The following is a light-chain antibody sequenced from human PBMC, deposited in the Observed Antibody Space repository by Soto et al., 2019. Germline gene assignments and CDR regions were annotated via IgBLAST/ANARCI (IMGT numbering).Light chain of an antibody. CDR1: SSDIGAYNY. CDR3: TSWTTSTTMI. CDR2: DVN. J-gene: IGLJ2*01. Sequence: QSALTQPASVSGSPGQSITISCTGTSSDIGAYNYVSWYQQHPGKAPKLMIYDVNIRPSGVSNRFSGSKSGNTASLTISGRQAEDEADYYCTSWTTSTTMIFGGRTKLTVL. V-gene: IGLV2-14*03.